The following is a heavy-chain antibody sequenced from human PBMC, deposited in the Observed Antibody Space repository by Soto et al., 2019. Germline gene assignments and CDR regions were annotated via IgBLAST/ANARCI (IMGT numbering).Heavy chain of an antibody. CDR1: GGTFTSYA. J-gene: IGHJ6*02. CDR3: GRGLGSGWYGYYYGMYV. Sequence: QVQLVQSGAEVKNPGSSVKVSFKASGGTFTSYAITWVRQAPGQGLEWMGGIIPIFGTANYAQKFQGRVTITADKSASTVYMQVSSLTSEDTAVYYCGRGLGSGWYGYYYGMYVWGQGTTVIVSS. CDR2: IIPIFGTA. D-gene: IGHD6-19*01. V-gene: IGHV1-69*06.